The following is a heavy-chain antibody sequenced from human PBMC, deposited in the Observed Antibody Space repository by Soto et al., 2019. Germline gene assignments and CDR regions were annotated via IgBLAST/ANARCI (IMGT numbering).Heavy chain of an antibody. V-gene: IGHV4-34*01. CDR1: GVSFSGYY. CDR2: INHSGST. CDR3: ASGGFYYYYYGMDV. Sequence: SETLSLTCAVYGVSFSGYYWSWIRQPPGKGLEWIGEINHSGSTNYNPSLKSRVTISVDTSKNQFSLKLSSVTAADTAVDYCASGGFYYYYYGMDVWGQGTTVTVSS. J-gene: IGHJ6*02.